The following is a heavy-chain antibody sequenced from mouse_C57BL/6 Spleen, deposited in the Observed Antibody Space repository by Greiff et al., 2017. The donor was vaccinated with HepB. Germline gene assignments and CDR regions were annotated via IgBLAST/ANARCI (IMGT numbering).Heavy chain of an antibody. V-gene: IGHV1-18*01. Sequence: VQLQQSGPELVKPGASVKIPCKASGYTFTDYNMDWVKQSHGKSLEWIGDINPNNGGTIYNQKFKGKATLTVDKSSSTAYMELRSLTSEDTAVYYCAREGHDGYTNYAMDYWGQGTSVTVSS. CDR2: INPNNGGT. CDR1: GYTFTDYN. D-gene: IGHD2-3*01. CDR3: AREGHDGYTNYAMDY. J-gene: IGHJ4*01.